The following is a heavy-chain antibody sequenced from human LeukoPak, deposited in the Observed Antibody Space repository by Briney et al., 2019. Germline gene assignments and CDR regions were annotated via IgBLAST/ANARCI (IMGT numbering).Heavy chain of an antibody. V-gene: IGHV3-33*08. Sequence: GGSLRLSCAASGFTFSDHYMDWVRQAPGKGLEWVALIWYDGSNKYYADSVKGRFTISRDNSKNTLYLQMNSLRAEDTAVYYCARDFSGSWGVSYWGQGTLVTVSS. CDR3: ARDFSGSWGVSY. CDR2: IWYDGSNK. J-gene: IGHJ4*02. D-gene: IGHD1-26*01. CDR1: GFTFSDHY.